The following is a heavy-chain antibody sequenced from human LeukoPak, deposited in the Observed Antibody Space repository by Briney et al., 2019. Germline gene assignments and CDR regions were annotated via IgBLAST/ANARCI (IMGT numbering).Heavy chain of an antibody. V-gene: IGHV4-59*01. CDR3: ARVDSSGYYYGYFDY. CDR2: IYYSGST. CDR1: GGSISGYY. Sequence: PSETLSLTCTVSGGSISGYYWSWIRQPPGKGLEWIGYIYYSGSTNYNPSLKSRVTISVDTSKNQFSLKLSSVTAADTAVYYCARVDSSGYYYGYFDYWGQGTLVTVSS. J-gene: IGHJ4*02. D-gene: IGHD3-22*01.